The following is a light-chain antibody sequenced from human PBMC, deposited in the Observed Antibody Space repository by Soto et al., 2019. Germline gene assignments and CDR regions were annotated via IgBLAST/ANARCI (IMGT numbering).Light chain of an antibody. J-gene: IGKJ4*01. Sequence: DIQMTQSPSTLSASFVDTVTITCRASQTIGTWLAWYQQKPAKAPKLLIYKASTLESGVPSRFSGSGSGTEFTLTISSLQADDFATYYCQQYNDLSTFGGGTKVDIK. CDR3: QQYNDLST. CDR2: KAS. CDR1: QTIGTW. V-gene: IGKV1-5*03.